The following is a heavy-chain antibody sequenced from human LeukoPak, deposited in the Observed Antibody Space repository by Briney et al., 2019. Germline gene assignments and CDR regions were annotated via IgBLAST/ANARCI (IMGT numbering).Heavy chain of an antibody. Sequence: SETLSLTCAVSGYSISSGYYWGWIRQPPGKGLEWIGSIYHSGSTYYNPSLKSRVTISVDTSKNQFSLKLSSVTAADTAVYYCARDGLASSSLSSWFDPWGQGTLVTVSS. CDR2: IYHSGST. D-gene: IGHD6-6*01. V-gene: IGHV4-38-2*02. CDR3: ARDGLASSSLSSWFDP. CDR1: GYSISSGYY. J-gene: IGHJ5*02.